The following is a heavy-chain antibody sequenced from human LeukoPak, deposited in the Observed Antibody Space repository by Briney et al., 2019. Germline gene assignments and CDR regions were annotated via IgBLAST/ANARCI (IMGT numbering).Heavy chain of an antibody. J-gene: IGHJ5*02. CDR2: INHSGST. D-gene: IGHD6-13*01. Sequence: SETLSLTCAVYGGSFSGYYWSWIRQPPGKGLEWIGEINHSGSTNYNPSLKSRVTISVDTSKNQFSLKLSSVTAADTAVYYCARGKGFSIAAAGRWFDPWGQGTLVTVSS. V-gene: IGHV4-34*01. CDR3: ARGKGFSIAAAGRWFDP. CDR1: GGSFSGYY.